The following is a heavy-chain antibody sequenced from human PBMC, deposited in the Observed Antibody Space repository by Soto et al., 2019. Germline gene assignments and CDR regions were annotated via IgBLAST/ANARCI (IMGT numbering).Heavy chain of an antibody. CDR3: ARSACTSTSCYVVWFDP. D-gene: IGHD2-2*01. CDR2: ISSSSSYI. J-gene: IGHJ5*02. V-gene: IGHV3-21*01. Sequence: EVQLVESGGGLVKPGGSLRLSCTASGFNFSNYGMNWVRQAPGKGLEWVSSISSSSSYISYADSLKGRFTIARDNAGNSVYLQMNSQRTDDSAVYYCARSACTSTSCYVVWFDPWGQGTLFTVSS. CDR1: GFNFSNYG.